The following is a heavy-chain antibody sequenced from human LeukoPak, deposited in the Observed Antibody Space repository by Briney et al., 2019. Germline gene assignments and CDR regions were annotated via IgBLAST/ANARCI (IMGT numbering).Heavy chain of an antibody. J-gene: IGHJ4*02. CDR2: IYYSGST. V-gene: IGHV4-59*01. CDR1: GGSISSYY. CDR3: ARGGYYDSSGLDIDY. D-gene: IGHD3-22*01. Sequence: SGTLSLTCTVSGGSISSYYWSWIRQPPGKGLEWIGYIYYSGSTNYNPSLKSRVTISVDTSKNQFSLKLSSVTAADTAVYYCARGGYYDSSGLDIDYWGQGTLVTVSS.